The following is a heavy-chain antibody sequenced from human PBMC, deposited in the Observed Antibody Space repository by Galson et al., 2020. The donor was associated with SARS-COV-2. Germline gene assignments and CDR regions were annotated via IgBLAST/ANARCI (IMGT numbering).Heavy chain of an antibody. V-gene: IGHV4-30-4*01. CDR2: IYYSGST. CDR3: ARVARPYYGMDV. CDR1: GGSISSGDYS. J-gene: IGHJ6*02. Sequence: SQTLSLTCTVSGGSISSGDYSWSWIRQPPGKGLEWIGYIYYSGSTYSNPSLKSRLTISVDTSMNQFSLKLSSVTAADTAVYYCARVARPYYGMDVWGQGTTVTVSS. D-gene: IGHD6-6*01.